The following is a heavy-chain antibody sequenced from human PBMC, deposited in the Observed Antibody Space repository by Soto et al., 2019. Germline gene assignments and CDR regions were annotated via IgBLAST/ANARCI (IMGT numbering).Heavy chain of an antibody. CDR3: AREDIVVVPTARYYYYGLDV. D-gene: IGHD2-2*01. CDR1: GGSISSSSYY. J-gene: IGHJ6*02. V-gene: IGHV4-39*02. Sequence: SETLSLTCTVSGGSISSSSYYWGWIRQPPGKGLEWIGSIYYRGSTDYNPFLKSRVTISVDTSKNQFSLKLSSVTAADTAVYYCAREDIVVVPTARYYYYGLDVWGQGTTVTVSS. CDR2: IYYRGST.